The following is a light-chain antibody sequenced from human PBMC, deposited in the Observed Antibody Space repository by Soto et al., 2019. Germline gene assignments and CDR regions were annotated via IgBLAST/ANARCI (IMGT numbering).Light chain of an antibody. J-gene: IGKJ1*01. CDR3: QQSYSTSWT. CDR1: HTISTW. Sequence: DIQRTQAPPTLSASVGDTVTITCPASHTISTWMAWYQQKQGEAPKRLVNDAATMQSGVVSNFSSGGCATTFTLTIISLLPAEYSTDYCQQSYSTSWTFGQGTKVDIK. CDR2: DAA. V-gene: IGKV1-39*01.